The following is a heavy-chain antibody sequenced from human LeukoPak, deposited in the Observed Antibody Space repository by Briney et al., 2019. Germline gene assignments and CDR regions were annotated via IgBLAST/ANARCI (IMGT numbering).Heavy chain of an antibody. CDR1: GYTFTTYY. Sequence: GASVKVSCTASGYTFTTYYMHWVRQAPGQGLEWMGVINPNGGGTSYAQKFEGRPTMTRDTSTSTVFMELSSLRSEDTAMYYCARDPSGAWQWFDYWGQGTLVTVSS. CDR2: INPNGGGT. V-gene: IGHV1-46*01. J-gene: IGHJ4*02. D-gene: IGHD6-19*01. CDR3: ARDPSGAWQWFDY.